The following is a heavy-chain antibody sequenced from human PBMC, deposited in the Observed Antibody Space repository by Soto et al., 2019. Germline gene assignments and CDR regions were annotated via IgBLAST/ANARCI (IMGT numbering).Heavy chain of an antibody. V-gene: IGHV4-31*03. CDR2: IYYSGST. CDR1: GGSISSGGYY. D-gene: IGHD2-15*01. J-gene: IGHJ4*02. CDR3: ARGSRVWYCIGGSCLTDFDY. Sequence: SETLSLTCTVSGGSISSGGYYWSWIRQHPGKGLEWIGYIYYSGSTYYNPSLKSRVTISVDTSKNQFSLKLSSVTAADTAVFYCARGSRVWYCIGGSCLTDFDYWGQGTLVTVSS.